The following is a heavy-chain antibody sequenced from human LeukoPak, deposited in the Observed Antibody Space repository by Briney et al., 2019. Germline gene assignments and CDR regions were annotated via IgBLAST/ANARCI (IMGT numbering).Heavy chain of an antibody. D-gene: IGHD6-19*01. CDR1: GGTFSSYA. Sequence: EASVKVSCKASGGTFSSYAISWVRQAPGQGLEWMGGFDPEDGETIYAQKFQGRVTMTEDTSTDTAYMELSSLRSEDTAVYYCATAAQWLVLGNDAFDIWGQGTMVTVSS. V-gene: IGHV1-24*01. CDR3: ATAAQWLVLGNDAFDI. J-gene: IGHJ3*02. CDR2: FDPEDGET.